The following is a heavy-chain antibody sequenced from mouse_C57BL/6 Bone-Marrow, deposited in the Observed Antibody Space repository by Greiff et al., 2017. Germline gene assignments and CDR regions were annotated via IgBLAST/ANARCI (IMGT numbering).Heavy chain of an antibody. CDR1: GFTFSSYA. J-gene: IGHJ3*01. CDR2: ISDGGSYT. D-gene: IGHD2-3*01. V-gene: IGHV5-4*01. CDR3: ARDDGYPFAY. Sequence: DVKLVESGGGLVKPGGSLKLSCAASGFTFSSYAMSWVRQTPEKRLEWVATISDGGSYTYYPDNVKGRFTISRDNAKNNLYLQMSHLKSEDTAMYYCARDDGYPFAYWGQGTLVTVSA.